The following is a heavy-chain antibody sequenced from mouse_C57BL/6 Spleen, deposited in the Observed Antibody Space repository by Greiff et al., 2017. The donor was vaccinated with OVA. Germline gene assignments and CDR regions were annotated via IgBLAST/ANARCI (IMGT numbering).Heavy chain of an antibody. CDR1: GFTFTDYY. CDR2: IRNKANGYTT. Sequence: EVMLVESGGGLVQPGGSLSLSCAASGFTFTDYYMSWVRQPPGKALEWLGFIRNKANGYTTEYSASVKGRFTISRDNSQRILYLQMNGLRAEDSATYYCARYWADYYAMDYWGQGTSVTVSS. CDR3: ARYWADYYAMDY. J-gene: IGHJ4*01. V-gene: IGHV7-3*01.